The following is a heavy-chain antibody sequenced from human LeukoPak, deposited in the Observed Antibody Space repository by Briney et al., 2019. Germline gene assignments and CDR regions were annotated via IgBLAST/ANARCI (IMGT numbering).Heavy chain of an antibody. J-gene: IGHJ4*02. CDR2: ISGSVRST. D-gene: IGHD3-22*01. V-gene: IGHV3-23*01. CDR3: AKETSDSSGYFLDY. CDR1: GFTFSNYA. Sequence: GGSLRLSCAASGFTFSNYAMSWVRQAPGKGLEWVSSISGSVRSTYYADSVKGRFTISRDNSKNTVYLQMNSLGAGDTAVYYCAKETSDSSGYFLDYWGQGTLVTVSS.